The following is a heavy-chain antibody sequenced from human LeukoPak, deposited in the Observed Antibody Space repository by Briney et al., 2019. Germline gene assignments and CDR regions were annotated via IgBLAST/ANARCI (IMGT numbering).Heavy chain of an antibody. V-gene: IGHV3-23*01. CDR1: GFTFSSYA. CDR2: ISGSGGST. J-gene: IGHJ4*02. D-gene: IGHD2-2*01. CDR3: SRGHPGKLDY. Sequence: PGGSLRLSCAASGFTFSSYAMSWVRQAPGKGLEWVSAISGSGGSTYYADSVKGRFTISRDNAKNTVYLQMHSLRAEDTAVYYCSRGHPGKLDYWGQGTLVTVSS.